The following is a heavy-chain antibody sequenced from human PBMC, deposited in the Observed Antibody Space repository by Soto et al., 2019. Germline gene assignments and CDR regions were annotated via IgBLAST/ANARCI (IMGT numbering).Heavy chain of an antibody. CDR3: ARDSGGNFDY. CDR1: GGSISRGGYY. Sequence: QVQLQESGPGLVKPSQTLSLTCTVSGGSISRGGYYWSWIRQHPGKGLEWIGYIYYSGSTYYNPSLKSRVTISVDTSKNQSALKLSSVTAADAAGYYCARDSGGNFDYWGQGTLVTVSS. J-gene: IGHJ4*02. D-gene: IGHD2-15*01. CDR2: IYYSGST. V-gene: IGHV4-31*03.